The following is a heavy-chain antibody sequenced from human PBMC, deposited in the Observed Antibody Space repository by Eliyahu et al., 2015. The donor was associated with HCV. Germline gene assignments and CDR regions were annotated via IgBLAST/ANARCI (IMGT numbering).Heavy chain of an antibody. Sequence: QVQLQESGPGLVKPSETLSLTCTVSGGSISSYYWSWIRQPPGKGLEWIGYIYYSGSTNYNPSLKSRVTISVDTSKNQFSLKLSSVTAADTAVYYCARSGYDPVGWFDPWGQGTLVTVSS. D-gene: IGHD5-12*01. CDR3: ARSGYDPVGWFDP. V-gene: IGHV4-59*01. CDR2: IYYSGST. CDR1: GGSISSYY. J-gene: IGHJ5*02.